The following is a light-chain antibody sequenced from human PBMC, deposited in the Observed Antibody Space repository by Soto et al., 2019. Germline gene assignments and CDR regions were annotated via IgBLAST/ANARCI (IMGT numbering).Light chain of an antibody. CDR2: EVS. Sequence: QSGLTQPASVSGSPGQSITISCTITSREVGSYKFVSWYQQHPGEVPKVMIYEVSKRPSGVSARFSGSKSGNTASLTISGLQAEDEDDYYCCADAGRSTYVFGTGTKVTV. V-gene: IGLV2-23*02. CDR3: CADAGRSTYV. J-gene: IGLJ1*01. CDR1: SREVGSYKF.